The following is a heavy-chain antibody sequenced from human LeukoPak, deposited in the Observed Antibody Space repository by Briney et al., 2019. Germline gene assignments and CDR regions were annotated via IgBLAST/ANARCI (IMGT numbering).Heavy chain of an antibody. D-gene: IGHD5-18*01. J-gene: IGHJ5*02. CDR1: GGTFSSYA. V-gene: IGHV1-69*06. CDR2: IIPIFGTA. CDR3: ARDPEGYSYPNWFDP. Sequence: ASVKVSCKASGGTFSSYAISWVRQAPGQGLEWMGGIIPIFGTANYAQKFQGRVTITADKSTSTAYMELSSLRSEDTAVYYCARDPEGYSYPNWFDPWGQGTLVTVSS.